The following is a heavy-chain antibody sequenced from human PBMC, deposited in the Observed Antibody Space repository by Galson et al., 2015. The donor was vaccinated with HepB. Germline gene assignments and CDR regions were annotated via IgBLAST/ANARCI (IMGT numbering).Heavy chain of an antibody. CDR2: ISSNGGST. CDR3: VKGRWGFGELPSSGDFDY. J-gene: IGHJ4*02. D-gene: IGHD3-10*01. V-gene: IGHV3-64D*06. CDR1: GFTFSSYA. Sequence: SLRLSCAASGFTFSSYAMHWVRQAPGKGLEYVSAISSNGGSTYYADSVRGRFTISRDNSKNTLYLQMSSLRAEDTAVYYCVKGRWGFGELPSSGDFDYWGQGTLVTVSS.